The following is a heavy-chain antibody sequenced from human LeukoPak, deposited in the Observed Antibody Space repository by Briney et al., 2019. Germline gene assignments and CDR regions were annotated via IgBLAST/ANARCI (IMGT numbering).Heavy chain of an antibody. J-gene: IGHJ4*02. CDR3: ARDSRRYYDSRVFDY. V-gene: IGHV1-18*01. CDR2: ISAYNGNT. CDR1: GYTSTSYG. D-gene: IGHD3-22*01. Sequence: ASVKVSCKASGYTSTSYGISWVRQAPGQGLEWMGWISAYNGNTNYAQKLQGRVTMTTDTSTSTAYMELRSLRSDDTAVYYCARDSRRYYDSRVFDYWGQGTLVTVSS.